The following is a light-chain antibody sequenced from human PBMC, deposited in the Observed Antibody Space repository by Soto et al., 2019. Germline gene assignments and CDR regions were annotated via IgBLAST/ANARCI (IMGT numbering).Light chain of an antibody. CDR2: DAS. V-gene: IGKV1-13*02. J-gene: IGKJ4*01. Sequence: AIQVTQSPSSLSASVGDRVTITCRASQDISSTLVWYQQKTGEAPSLLIYDASSLESGVPSRFSGSGYGTEFTLTISSLQPEDFGTYSCQQFNSYPLTFGGGTKVEI. CDR1: QDISST. CDR3: QQFNSYPLT.